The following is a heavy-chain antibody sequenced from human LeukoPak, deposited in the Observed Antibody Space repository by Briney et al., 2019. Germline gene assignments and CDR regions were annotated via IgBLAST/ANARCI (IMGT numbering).Heavy chain of an antibody. J-gene: IGHJ4*02. CDR1: GFTFSIYG. V-gene: IGHV3-30*18. Sequence: GRSLRLSCATSGFTFSIYGMHWVRQAPGKGLEWLAVIAYEGSYEYYADSVKGRFSISRDDSKKTVYLQMNSLRPEDTALYYCAKDSILDHWGQGTLVTVSS. CDR3: AKDSILDH. CDR2: IAYEGSYE.